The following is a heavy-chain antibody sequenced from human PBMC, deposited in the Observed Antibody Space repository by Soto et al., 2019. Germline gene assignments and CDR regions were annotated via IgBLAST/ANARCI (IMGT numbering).Heavy chain of an antibody. CDR1: GGTFTDYY. CDR3: ARGGHVVVVTAALDY. V-gene: IGHV1-46*01. CDR2: VNPSGGHT. J-gene: IGHJ4*02. D-gene: IGHD2-21*02. Sequence: QVQLVQSGAEVKRPGSSVKVSCQTSGGTFTDYYIHWVRQAPGQGLEWMGTVNPSGGHTTYAQHFLGRVTMTRDTSTSTLYMELTSLTSEDTAVYYCARGGHVVVVTAALDYWGQGTLVTVSS.